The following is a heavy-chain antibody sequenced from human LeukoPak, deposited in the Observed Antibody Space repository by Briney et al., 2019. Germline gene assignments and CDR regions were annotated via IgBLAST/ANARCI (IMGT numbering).Heavy chain of an antibody. J-gene: IGHJ5*02. V-gene: IGHV4-61*02. CDR1: GDSFTSSRYY. CDR2: IYTSGST. CDR3: ARAVDGEYCSSTSCSTGWFDP. D-gene: IGHD2-2*01. Sequence: SETLSLTCTVSGDSFTSSRYYWSWIRQPAGKGLEWIGRIYTSGSTNYNPSLKSRVTISVDTSKNQFSLKLSSVTAADTAVYYCARAVDGEYCSSTSCSTGWFDPWGQGTLVTVSS.